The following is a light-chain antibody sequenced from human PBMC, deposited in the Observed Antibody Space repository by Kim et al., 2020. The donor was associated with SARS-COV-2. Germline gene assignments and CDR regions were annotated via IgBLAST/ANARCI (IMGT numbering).Light chain of an antibody. V-gene: IGLV3-19*01. Sequence: SSELTQDPAVSVALGQTVRITCQGDSLRRFYASWYQQKPGQAPVLVIYGKTNRPSGIPDRFSGSSSGNTASLTITRAQAEDEADYYCNSRDSTDNHWVFG. CDR2: GKT. J-gene: IGLJ3*02. CDR3: NSRDSTDNHWV. CDR1: SLRRFY.